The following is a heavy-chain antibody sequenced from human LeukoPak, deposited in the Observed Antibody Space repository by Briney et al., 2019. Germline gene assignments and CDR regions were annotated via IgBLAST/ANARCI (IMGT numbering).Heavy chain of an antibody. J-gene: IGHJ5*02. CDR3: ARDGTSIAARGGT. CDR2: INPNSGGA. V-gene: IGHV1-2*02. Sequence: ASVKVSCKASGYTFTVDYMHWVRQAPGQGLEWRGWINPNSGGANYAQNFQGRVTMTRETSSSPAYMELSRLRSDDTAVYYCARDGTSIAARGGTWGQGTLVTVSS. CDR1: GYTFTVDY. D-gene: IGHD6-6*01.